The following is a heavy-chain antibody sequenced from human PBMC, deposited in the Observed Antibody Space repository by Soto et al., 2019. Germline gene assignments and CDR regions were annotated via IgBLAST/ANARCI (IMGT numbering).Heavy chain of an antibody. V-gene: IGHV2-5*02. D-gene: IGHD4-17*01. CDR3: AHRMTTVTTAGFDP. Sequence: QITLKESGPTLVNPTQTLTLTCTFSGFSLSTSGVGVGWIRQSPGKALEWLALIYWDDDKRYSPSLKTRLTITKDTSKNQVVLTMTNMDPVDTATYYCAHRMTTVTTAGFDPWGQGTLVTVSP. J-gene: IGHJ5*02. CDR2: IYWDDDK. CDR1: GFSLSTSGVG.